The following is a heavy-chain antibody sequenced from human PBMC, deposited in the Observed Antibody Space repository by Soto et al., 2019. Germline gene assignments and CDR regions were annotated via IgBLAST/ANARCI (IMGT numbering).Heavy chain of an antibody. V-gene: IGHV3-23*01. CDR1: GFIFNNYA. D-gene: IGHD3-10*01. J-gene: IGHJ4*02. CDR2: ITDTGDST. CDR3: AKDRWGSGSYDY. Sequence: EVQLLESGGGLVQPGGSLRLSCAASGFIFNNYAMSWVRQAPGKGLEWISAITDTGDSTLYADSVKGRFTISRDNSKDTLYLQMNSLRADDTALYYCAKDRWGSGSYDYLGQGTLVTVSS.